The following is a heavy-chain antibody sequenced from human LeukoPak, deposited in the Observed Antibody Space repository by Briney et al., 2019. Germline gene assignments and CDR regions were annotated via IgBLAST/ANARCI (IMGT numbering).Heavy chain of an antibody. V-gene: IGHV3-21*01. CDR3: SGALYSSGWHYFDY. Sequence: GGSLRLSCAASGLSFTTFSMNWVRQAPGKGLGWVSSMSYDGGPTYYADSVKGRFTISRDNAKNTLYLQMNSLRAEDTAVYYCSGALYSSGWHYFDYWGQGTLVTVSS. D-gene: IGHD6-19*01. CDR1: GLSFTTFS. J-gene: IGHJ4*02. CDR2: MSYDGGPT.